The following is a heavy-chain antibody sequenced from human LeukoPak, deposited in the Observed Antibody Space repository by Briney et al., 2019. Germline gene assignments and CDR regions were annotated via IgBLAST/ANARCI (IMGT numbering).Heavy chain of an antibody. V-gene: IGHV4-39*07. CDR3: ARAGDWNYEFDY. CDR2: IYYSGST. D-gene: IGHD1-7*01. Sequence: MTSETLSLTCTVSGGSISSSSYYWGWIRQPPGKGLEWIGSIYYSGSTYYNPSLKSRVTISVDTSKNQFSLKLSSVTAADTAVYYCARAGDWNYEFDYWGQGTLVTVSS. CDR1: GGSISSSSYY. J-gene: IGHJ4*02.